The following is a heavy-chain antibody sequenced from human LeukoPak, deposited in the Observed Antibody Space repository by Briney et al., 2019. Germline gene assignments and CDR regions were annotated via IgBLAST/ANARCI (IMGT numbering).Heavy chain of an antibody. D-gene: IGHD6-6*01. CDR3: ARVRRPEYSSSSYYYYMDV. V-gene: IGHV1-2*02. CDR1: GYTFIGYY. CDR2: INSNSGGT. J-gene: IGHJ6*03. Sequence: ASVKVSCKASGYTFIGYYMHWVRQAPGQGLEWMGWINSNSGGTNYAQKFQGRVTMTRDTSTTTAYMELNRLRSDDTAVYYCARVRRPEYSSSSYYYYMDVWGKGTTVTVSS.